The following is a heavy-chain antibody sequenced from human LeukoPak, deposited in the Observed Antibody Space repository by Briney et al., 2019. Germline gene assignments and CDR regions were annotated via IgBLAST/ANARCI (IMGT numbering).Heavy chain of an antibody. CDR3: AKLRTTTVKRYYYYYMDV. D-gene: IGHD4-11*01. V-gene: IGHV1-8*01. Sequence: GASVKVSCKASGYTFTSYDINWVRQATGQGLEWMGWMNPNSGNTGYAQKFQGRVTMTRNTSISTAYMELSSLRSEDTAVYYCAKLRTTTVKRYYYYYMDVWGKGTTVTVSS. CDR1: GYTFTSYD. J-gene: IGHJ6*03. CDR2: MNPNSGNT.